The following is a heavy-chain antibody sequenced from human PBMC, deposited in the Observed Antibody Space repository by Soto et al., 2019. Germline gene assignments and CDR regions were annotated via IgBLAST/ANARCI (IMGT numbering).Heavy chain of an antibody. D-gene: IGHD3-10*01. CDR1: GFTFSSYS. J-gene: IGHJ6*02. CDR2: ISSSSSYI. Sequence: GGSLRLSCAASGFTFSSYSMNWVRQAPGKGLEWVSSISSSSSYIYYADSVKGRFIISRDNAKNSLYLQMDSLRAEDTAVYYCARDNYYGSGRLAYYYGMDVWGQGTTVTVSS. CDR3: ARDNYYGSGRLAYYYGMDV. V-gene: IGHV3-21*01.